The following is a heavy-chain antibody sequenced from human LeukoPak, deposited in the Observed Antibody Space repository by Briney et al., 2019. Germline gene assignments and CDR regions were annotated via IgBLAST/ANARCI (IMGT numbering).Heavy chain of an antibody. V-gene: IGHV3-21*01. Sequence: PGGSLGLSCAASGFTFSSYSMNWVRQAPGKGLEWVSSISSSSSYIYYADSVKGRFTISRDNAKNTLYLQMNSLRAEDTAVYYCASSYSSSWYRVYWGQGTLVTVSS. CDR2: ISSSSSYI. D-gene: IGHD6-13*01. CDR3: ASSYSSSWYRVY. CDR1: GFTFSSYS. J-gene: IGHJ4*02.